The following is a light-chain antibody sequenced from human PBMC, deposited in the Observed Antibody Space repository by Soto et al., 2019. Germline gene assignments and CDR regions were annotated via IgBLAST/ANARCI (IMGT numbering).Light chain of an antibody. J-gene: IGKJ3*01. V-gene: IGKV1-33*01. CDR3: QQYDNLPPGIT. Sequence: DIQMPQSPSSLSASVGDRVTITCQASQDISNYLNWYQQKPGKAPKLLIYDASNLETGVPSRFSGSGSGTDFTFTISSLQPEDIATYDCQQYDNLPPGITFGPGTKVDIK. CDR1: QDISNY. CDR2: DAS.